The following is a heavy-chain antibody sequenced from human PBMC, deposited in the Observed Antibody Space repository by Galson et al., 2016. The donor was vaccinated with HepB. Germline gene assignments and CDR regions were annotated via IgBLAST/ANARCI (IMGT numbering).Heavy chain of an antibody. CDR2: ISYSGST. V-gene: IGHV4-31*03. D-gene: IGHD6-19*01. CDR3: AREHSSGWYEFDY. CDR1: GGSISSGGYY. Sequence: TLSLTCTVSGGSISSGGYYWSWIRQHPGKGLEWIGYISYSGSTYYNPSLKSRVTMSVDTSKNQFSLKLSSVTAADTAVYYCAREHSSGWYEFDYWGQGTLVTVSS. J-gene: IGHJ4*02.